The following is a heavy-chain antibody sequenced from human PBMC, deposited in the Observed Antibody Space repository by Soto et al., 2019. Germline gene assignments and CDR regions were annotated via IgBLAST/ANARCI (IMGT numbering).Heavy chain of an antibody. CDR1: GGFFSGYY. CDR3: ARGQMAAAGIATDY. CDR2: IYHSASM. D-gene: IGHD6-13*01. V-gene: IGHV4-34*01. Sequence: SETLSLPCAVYGGFFSGYYWSWIRPPPRKGLEWIGEIYHSASMSCHPSLRSRVTISVDTSKNQFSLKLSSVTAADTAVYYCARGQMAAAGIATDYWGQGTLVTVSS. J-gene: IGHJ4*02.